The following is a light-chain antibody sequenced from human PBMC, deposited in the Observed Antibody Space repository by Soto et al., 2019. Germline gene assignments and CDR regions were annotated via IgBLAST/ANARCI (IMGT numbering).Light chain of an antibody. Sequence: QSALTQPASVSGSPGQSITISCTGTSSDVGGYNYVSCYQQHPGTSHKLMIDEVSNRPSGVSNRISVSKSGNKASLIISGRHAEDEGDYYCSAYTARRTWVFGGGTKLTGL. V-gene: IGLV2-14*01. J-gene: IGLJ3*02. CDR1: SSDVGGYNY. CDR3: SAYTARRTWV. CDR2: EVS.